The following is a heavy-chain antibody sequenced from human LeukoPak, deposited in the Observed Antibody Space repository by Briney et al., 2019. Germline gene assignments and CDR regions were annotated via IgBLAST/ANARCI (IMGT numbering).Heavy chain of an antibody. CDR1: GYTFTSYY. CDR2: INPSGGST. V-gene: IGHV1-46*01. D-gene: IGHD1-20*01. Sequence: ASVKVSCKASGYTFTSYYMHWVRQAPGQGLEWMGIINPSGGSTSYAQKFQGRVTMTRDTSTSTVYMEPSSLRSEDTAVYYCARDSISGDGAFDIWGQGTMVTVSS. J-gene: IGHJ3*02. CDR3: ARDSISGDGAFDI.